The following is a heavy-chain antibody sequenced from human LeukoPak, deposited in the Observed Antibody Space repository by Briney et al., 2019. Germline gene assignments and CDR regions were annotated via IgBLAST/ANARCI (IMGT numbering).Heavy chain of an antibody. V-gene: IGHV3-48*01. D-gene: IGHD2-2*03. J-gene: IGHJ3*02. CDR3: ASPIGSDAFDI. CDR2: ISSASSTI. CDR1: GFTFSSYS. Sequence: PGGSLRLSCAASGFTFSSYSMNWVRQAPGKGLEWVSYISSASSTIYYADSVKGRFTISRDSAENSLYLQMNSLRAEDTAVYYCASPIGSDAFDIWGQGTMVTVSS.